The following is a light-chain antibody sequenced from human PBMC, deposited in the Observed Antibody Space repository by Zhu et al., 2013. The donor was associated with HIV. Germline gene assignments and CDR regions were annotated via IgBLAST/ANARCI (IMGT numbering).Light chain of an antibody. CDR2: QVT. CDR1: SADLGAYNY. CDR3: CSYTANRTYV. V-gene: IGLV2-14*01. J-gene: IGLJ1*01. Sequence: QSALTQPASVSQSRGQSIAISCRGSSADLGAYNYVSWYQQHPERTRRLIISQVTDRPAGIPGRFTASKSGMTASLTITDVQPEDEATYYCCSYTANRTYVFGGGTWVTV.